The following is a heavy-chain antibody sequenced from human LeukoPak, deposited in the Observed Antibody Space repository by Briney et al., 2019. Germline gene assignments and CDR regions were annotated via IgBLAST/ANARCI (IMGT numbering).Heavy chain of an antibody. V-gene: IGHV3-7*01. CDR2: IKQDGSEK. CDR1: GFTFSSYW. J-gene: IGHJ4*02. Sequence: QPGGSLRLSCAASGFTFSSYWMSWARQAPGKGLEWVANIKQDGSEKYYVDSVKGRLTISRDNAKNSLYLQMNSLRAEDTAVYYCAKRGGLGFGAEYYFDYWGQGTLVTVSP. CDR3: AKRGGLGFGAEYYFDY. D-gene: IGHD3-10*01.